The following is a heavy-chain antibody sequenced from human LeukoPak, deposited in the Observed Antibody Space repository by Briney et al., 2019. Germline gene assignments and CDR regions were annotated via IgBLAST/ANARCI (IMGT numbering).Heavy chain of an antibody. V-gene: IGHV4-39*01. CDR3: ARHLWFGELLAFDI. CDR2: IYYSGST. D-gene: IGHD3-10*01. Sequence: SETLSLTCTVSGGSISSSSYYWGWIRQPPGEGLEWIGSIYYSGSTYYNPSLKSRVTISVDTSKNQFSLKLSSVTAADTAVYYCARHLWFGELLAFDIWGQGTMVTVSS. J-gene: IGHJ3*02. CDR1: GGSISSSSYY.